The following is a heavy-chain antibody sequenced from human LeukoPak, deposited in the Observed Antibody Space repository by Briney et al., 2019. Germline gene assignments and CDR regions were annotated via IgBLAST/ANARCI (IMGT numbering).Heavy chain of an antibody. D-gene: IGHD3-3*01. CDR2: ISAYNGKT. CDR3: ARDITIPRYYGMDV. CDR1: GYTFPSYG. J-gene: IGHJ6*02. V-gene: IGHV1-18*01. Sequence: ASVTVSCKASGYTFPSYGISWVRQAPGQGLEWMGWISAYNGKTKYAQKVQGRVTMTTDTSTSTAYMELRSLRSDDTAVYYCARDITIPRYYGMDVWGQGTTVTVSS.